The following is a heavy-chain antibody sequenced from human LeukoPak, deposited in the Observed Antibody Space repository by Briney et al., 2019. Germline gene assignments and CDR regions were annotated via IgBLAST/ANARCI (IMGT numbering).Heavy chain of an antibody. Sequence: GGSLRLSCAASGFTFSNYWMHWVRQAPGKGLEWVANIRQDGSEKYYVDSVKGRFTISRDNAKNSLYLQMNSLRVEDTAVYYCSFFDPRLVGVNENCWGQGTLVTVSS. CDR1: GFTFSNYW. CDR3: SFFDPRLVGVNENC. D-gene: IGHD4-23*01. V-gene: IGHV3-7*01. J-gene: IGHJ4*02. CDR2: IRQDGSEK.